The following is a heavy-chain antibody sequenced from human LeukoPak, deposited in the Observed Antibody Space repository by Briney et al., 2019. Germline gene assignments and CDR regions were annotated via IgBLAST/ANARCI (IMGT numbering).Heavy chain of an antibody. CDR1: GYTFTAYY. J-gene: IGHJ4*02. Sequence: ASVKVSCKASGYTFTAYYMHWVRQAPGQGLEWMGWINPNSGGTSFAQKFQGRVTITTDESTSTAYMELSSLRSEDTAVYYCARDDSSGVAFVYWGQGTLVTVSS. V-gene: IGHV1-2*02. CDR2: INPNSGGT. D-gene: IGHD6-19*01. CDR3: ARDDSSGVAFVY.